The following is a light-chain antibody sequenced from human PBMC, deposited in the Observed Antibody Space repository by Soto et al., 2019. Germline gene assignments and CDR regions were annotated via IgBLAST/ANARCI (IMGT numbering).Light chain of an antibody. J-gene: IGKJ1*01. CDR1: QSVSSSY. CDR2: AAS. Sequence: EIVLTQSPCTLSRSPGERATLSWRASQSVSSSYLAWYQQKTGQAPRLLIYAASTRATGIPVRFSGSGYETEFNLTIRSLQSEDFALYYCHQYNNWPWTFGQGTKVDIK. CDR3: HQYNNWPWT. V-gene: IGKV3-15*01.